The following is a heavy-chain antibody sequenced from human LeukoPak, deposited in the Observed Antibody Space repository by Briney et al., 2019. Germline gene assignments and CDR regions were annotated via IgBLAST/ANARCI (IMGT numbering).Heavy chain of an antibody. V-gene: IGHV3-66*01. CDR3: ARALAAASHTSFDY. J-gene: IGHJ4*02. D-gene: IGHD6-13*01. CDR2: IYSDDST. Sequence: PGGSLRLSCAASGFTFSSYAMHWVRQAPGKGLEWVSIIYSDDSTFYADSVKGRFTISRDNSKNTVYLQMNTLRTEDTAVYYCARALAAASHTSFDYWGQGTLVTVSS. CDR1: GFTFSSYA.